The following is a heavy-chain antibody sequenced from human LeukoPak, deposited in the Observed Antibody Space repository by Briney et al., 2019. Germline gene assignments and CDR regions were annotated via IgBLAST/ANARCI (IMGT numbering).Heavy chain of an antibody. CDR3: ARDQIGGYYDSSGYPIGFDY. V-gene: IGHV4-30-4*01. J-gene: IGHJ4*02. D-gene: IGHD3-22*01. CDR1: GGSISSGDYY. CDR2: IYYSGST. Sequence: SETLSLTCTVSGGSISSGDYYWSWIRQPPGKGLEWIGYIYYSGSTYYNPSLKSRVTLSVDTSKNQFSLKLSSVTAADTAVYYCARDQIGGYYDSSGYPIGFDYWGQGTLVTVSS.